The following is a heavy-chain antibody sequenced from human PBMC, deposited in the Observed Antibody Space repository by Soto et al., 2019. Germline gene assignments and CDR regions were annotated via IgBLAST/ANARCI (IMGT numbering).Heavy chain of an antibody. CDR3: AKVERYYYDSSGYYSSPLF. V-gene: IGHV3-23*01. D-gene: IGHD3-22*01. Sequence: EVQLLESGGGLVQPGGSLRLSCAASGFTLSSYAMSWVRQAPGKGLEWVSAISGSGGTTYYADSVKGRFTISRDTTKNSLYLQMNSLRAEDTAVYDCAKVERYYYDSSGYYSSPLFWGQGTLVTVSS. J-gene: IGHJ4*02. CDR1: GFTLSSYA. CDR2: ISGSGGTT.